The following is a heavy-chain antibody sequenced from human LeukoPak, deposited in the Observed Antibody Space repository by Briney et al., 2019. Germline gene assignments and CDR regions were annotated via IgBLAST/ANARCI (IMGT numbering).Heavy chain of an antibody. V-gene: IGHV3-30*18. CDR2: ISYDGSNK. CDR3: AKDHEYYYDSSGFDY. D-gene: IGHD3-22*01. CDR1: GFTFSSYG. Sequence: GGSLRLSCAASGFTFSSYGMHWVRQAPGKGLEWVAVISYDGSNKYYADSVKGRFTISRDNSKNTLYLQMNSLRAEDTAVYYCAKDHEYYYDSSGFDYWGQGTLVTVSS. J-gene: IGHJ4*02.